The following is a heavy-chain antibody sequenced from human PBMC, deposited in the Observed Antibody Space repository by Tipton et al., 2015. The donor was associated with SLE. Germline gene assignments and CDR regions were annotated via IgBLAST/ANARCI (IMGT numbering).Heavy chain of an antibody. V-gene: IGHV4-59*08. D-gene: IGHD6-13*01. CDR1: GGSISGYY. Sequence: LRLSCTVSGGSISGYYWSWIRQPPGKGLEWIGYIYYSGSTNYNPSLKSRVTISLDTSNNQFSLKLSSVTAADTAVYYCARGTAGGFDYWGQGTLDTVTS. J-gene: IGHJ4*02. CDR2: IYYSGST. CDR3: ARGTAGGFDY.